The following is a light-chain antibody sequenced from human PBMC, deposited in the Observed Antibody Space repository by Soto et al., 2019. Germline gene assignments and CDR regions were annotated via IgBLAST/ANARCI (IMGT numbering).Light chain of an antibody. CDR2: DAS. CDR3: QQCSTLPLT. J-gene: IGKJ4*01. V-gene: IGKV3-20*01. Sequence: EIVLTQSPGTLSLSPGERATLSCRASQSVTKNYLAWYQQKPGQAPRLLIDDASRRATGIPDRFSGSGSGTDFTLTISRLEPEDCAMDYCQQCSTLPLTFGGGTKVEIK. CDR1: QSVTKNY.